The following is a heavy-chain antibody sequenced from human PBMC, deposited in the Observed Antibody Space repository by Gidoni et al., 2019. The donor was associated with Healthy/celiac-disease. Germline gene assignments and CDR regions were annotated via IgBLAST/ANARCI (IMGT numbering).Heavy chain of an antibody. J-gene: IGHJ6*03. V-gene: IGHV3-30-3*01. D-gene: IGHD4-4*01. CDR3: ARGSDYSLYYYYYYMDV. Sequence: QVQLVESGGGVVQPGRSLRLSCAAAGFTFSSYAMHWVRQAPGKGLEWVAVISYDGSNKYYADSVKGRFTISRDNSKNTLYLQMNSLRAEDTAVYYCARGSDYSLYYYYYYMDVWGKGTTVTVSS. CDR2: ISYDGSNK. CDR1: GFTFSSYA.